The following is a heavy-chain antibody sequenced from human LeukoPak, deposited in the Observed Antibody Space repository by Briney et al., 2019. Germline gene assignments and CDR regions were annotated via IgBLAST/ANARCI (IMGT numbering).Heavy chain of an antibody. V-gene: IGHV3-7*03. CDR1: GFTFSSYW. Sequence: GGSLRLSCAASGFTFSSYWMSWVRQAPGKGLEWVANIKKDGSEKYYVDSVKGRFTISRDNAKKSLYLQMNSLKTEDTAVYYCTSPVVVVAATAGNYYMDVWGKGTTVTISS. J-gene: IGHJ6*03. CDR2: IKKDGSEK. D-gene: IGHD2-15*01. CDR3: TSPVVVVAATAGNYYMDV.